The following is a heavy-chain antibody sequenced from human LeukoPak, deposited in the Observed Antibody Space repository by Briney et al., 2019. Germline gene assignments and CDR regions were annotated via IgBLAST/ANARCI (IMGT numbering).Heavy chain of an antibody. CDR2: INAGNGDT. CDR1: GYTFTNYA. CDR3: ARNLVGKTDFDY. D-gene: IGHD6-19*01. V-gene: IGHV1-3*01. J-gene: IGHJ4*02. Sequence: ASVKFSCKASGYTFTNYAMHWVRQAPGQRLEWMGWINAGNGDTKYSQKFQGRVTITRDTSASTAHMELSSLRSEDTAVYYCARNLVGKTDFDYWGQGTLVTVSS.